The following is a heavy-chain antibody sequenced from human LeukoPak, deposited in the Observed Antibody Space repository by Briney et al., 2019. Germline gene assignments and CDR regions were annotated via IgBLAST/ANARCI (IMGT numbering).Heavy chain of an antibody. CDR3: AKDAETDFWSGYRFDH. D-gene: IGHD3-3*01. V-gene: IGHV3-23*01. CDR2: ISGSGGST. J-gene: IGHJ4*02. CDR1: GFTFSSYA. Sequence: GGSLRLSCAASGFTFSSYAMSWVRQAPGKGLEWVSAISGSGGSTYYADSVKGRFTISRDNSENTLYLQMNSLEAEDTAIYYCAKDAETDFWSGYRFDHWGQGALVTVSS.